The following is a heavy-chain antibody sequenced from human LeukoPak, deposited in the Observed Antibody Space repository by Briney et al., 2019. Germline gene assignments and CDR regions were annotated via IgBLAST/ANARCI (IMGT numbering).Heavy chain of an antibody. CDR2: ISSSSSYI. CDR1: GFTFSSYS. D-gene: IGHD3-22*01. V-gene: IGHV3-21*01. CDR3: ARYYYDSSGQRDYFDY. Sequence: GGSLRLSCAASGFTFSSYSMNWVRQAPGKGLEWVSSISSSSSYIYYADSVKGRFTISRDNAKNSLYLQMNSLGAEDTAVYYCARYYYDSSGQRDYFDYWGQGTLVTVSS. J-gene: IGHJ4*02.